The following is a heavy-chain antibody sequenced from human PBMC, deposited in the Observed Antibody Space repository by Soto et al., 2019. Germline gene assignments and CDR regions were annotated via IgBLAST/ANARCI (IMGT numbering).Heavy chain of an antibody. J-gene: IGHJ3*02. CDR1: IGSISSYY. V-gene: IGHV4-59*01. CDR3: ARQYGDYVRGAFDI. D-gene: IGHD4-17*01. Sequence: QVQLRASGPGLVKPSETLSLTCTVSIGSISSYYWSWIRQRPGKGLEWIGYIYYSGSTNYNPSLKTRVTISVDTSKNHFSLKLSSVTAADTAVYYCARQYGDYVRGAFDIWGQGTMVTVSS. CDR2: IYYSGST.